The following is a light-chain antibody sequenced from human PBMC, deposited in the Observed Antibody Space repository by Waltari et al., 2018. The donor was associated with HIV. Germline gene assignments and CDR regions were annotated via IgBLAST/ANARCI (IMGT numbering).Light chain of an antibody. CDR1: QSLIYGSNNQDQ. V-gene: IGKV4-1*01. Sequence: DIVMTQSPDSLAVSLGERATINCKSSQSLIYGSNNQDQLAWYQQKPGQPPELLIYWASTRKAGVPDRVTGSGAGTDFTRTISSLQGEDVAVYYCQQYFSTALTFGGGTKVEIK. CDR2: WAS. J-gene: IGKJ4*01. CDR3: QQYFSTALT.